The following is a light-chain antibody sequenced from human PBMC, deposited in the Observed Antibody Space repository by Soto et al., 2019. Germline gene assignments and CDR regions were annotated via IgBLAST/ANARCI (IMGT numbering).Light chain of an antibody. CDR3: QQHNIFLIR. Sequence: ERVLKQFPAALSVSPGERATLSCWASYTVGTNLAWYQQKPGQAPRLLIYDTSTRATGVPARFSGSGSGTEFTLTINSLQADDFATYYCQQHNIFLIRFGHRTLLEI. V-gene: IGKV3-15*01. J-gene: IGKJ5*01. CDR2: DTS. CDR1: YTVGTN.